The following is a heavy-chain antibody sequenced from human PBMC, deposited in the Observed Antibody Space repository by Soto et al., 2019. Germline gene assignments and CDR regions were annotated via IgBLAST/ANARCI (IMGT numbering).Heavy chain of an antibody. CDR2: ISGSGGST. CDR1: GCTFSSYA. D-gene: IGHD6-19*01. CDR3: AKHDWLSSSGWYYFYY. V-gene: IGHV3-23*01. J-gene: IGHJ4*02. Sequence: GGSLRLSCAASGCTFSSYAMSWVRQAPGKGLEWVSGISGSGGSTYYADSVKGRFTISRDNSKNTLYLQMNSLRAEDTALYYCAKHDWLSSSGWYYFYYRGQGTLVTASS.